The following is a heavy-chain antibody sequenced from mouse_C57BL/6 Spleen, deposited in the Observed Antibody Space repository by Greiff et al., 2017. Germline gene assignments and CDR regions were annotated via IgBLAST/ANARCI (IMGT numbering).Heavy chain of an antibody. D-gene: IGHD1-1*01. V-gene: IGHV1-72*01. CDR3: ARCPYDGSSPYYAMDY. CDR2: IDPNSGGT. CDR1: GYTFTSYW. Sequence: QVQLQQPGAELVKPGASVKLSCKASGYTFTSYWMHWVKQRPGRGLEWIGRIDPNSGGTKYNEKFKSKATLTVDKPSSTAYMQLSSLTSEDSAVXYLARCPYDGSSPYYAMDYWGQGTSVTVSS. J-gene: IGHJ4*01.